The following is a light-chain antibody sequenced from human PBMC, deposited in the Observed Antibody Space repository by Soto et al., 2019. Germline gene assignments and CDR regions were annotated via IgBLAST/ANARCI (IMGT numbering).Light chain of an antibody. J-gene: IGLJ2*01. Sequence: QSVLTQPASVSGSPGQSIAISCTGTSSDVGAYDYVSWYQQHPGKAPKLMINDVNHRPSGVSNRFSGSKSGNTGSLTISGLQAEDEADYYCSSYTSSGSVIFGGGTKLTVL. V-gene: IGLV2-14*03. CDR2: DVN. CDR1: SSDVGAYDY. CDR3: SSYTSSGSVI.